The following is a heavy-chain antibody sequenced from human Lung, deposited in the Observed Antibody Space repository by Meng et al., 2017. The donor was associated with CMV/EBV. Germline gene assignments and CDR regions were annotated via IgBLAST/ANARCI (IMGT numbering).Heavy chain of an antibody. D-gene: IGHD6-13*01. Sequence: TFSSDAISGVRQAHGQGIEWMGGIIPIFGTANYEQKFQGRVTITTDESTSTAYMELSSLRSEDTAVYYCAGGLYSSSWYGSDYFDYWGQGTLVTVSS. CDR1: TFSSDA. CDR2: IIPIFGTA. V-gene: IGHV1-69*05. J-gene: IGHJ4*02. CDR3: AGGLYSSSWYGSDYFDY.